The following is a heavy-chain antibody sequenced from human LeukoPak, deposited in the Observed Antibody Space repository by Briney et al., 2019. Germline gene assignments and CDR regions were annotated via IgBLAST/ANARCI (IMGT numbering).Heavy chain of an antibody. V-gene: IGHV4-30-2*01. J-gene: IGHJ1*01. CDR2: IYHSGST. CDR3: ACRIAVAVGEYFQH. CDR1: GGSISSGGYS. Sequence: SETLSLTCAVSGGSISSGGYSWSWIRQPPGKGLEWIGYIYHSGSTYYNPSLKSRVTISVDRSKNQFSLKLSSVTAADTAVYYCACRIAVAVGEYFQHWGQGTLVTVSS. D-gene: IGHD6-19*01.